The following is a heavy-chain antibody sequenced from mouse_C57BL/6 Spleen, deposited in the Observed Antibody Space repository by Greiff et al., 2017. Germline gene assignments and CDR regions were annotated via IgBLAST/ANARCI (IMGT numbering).Heavy chain of an antibody. CDR2: INPVSGET. Sequence: VQLQQPGADLVKPGASVKLSCKASGYTFTSYWMQWVKKRPGQGLEWIGRINPVSGETNYNQKFMGQATFSVDRSSITVYMMLNSLTSEDPAVCYCGNYGYYADYWGQGTTLTVSS. CDR1: GYTFTSYW. J-gene: IGHJ2*01. V-gene: IGHV1-11*01. D-gene: IGHD2-2*01. CDR3: GNYGYYADY.